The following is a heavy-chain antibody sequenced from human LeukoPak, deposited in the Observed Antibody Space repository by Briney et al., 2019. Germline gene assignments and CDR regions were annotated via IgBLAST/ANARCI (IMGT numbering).Heavy chain of an antibody. CDR2: ISDSGGST. CDR1: GFTFSSYA. V-gene: IGHV3-23*01. Sequence: GGPLRLSCAASGFTFSSYAMSWVRQAPGKGLEWVSAISDSGGSTYYADSVKGRFTISRDNSKNTLYLQMNSLRAEDTAVYYCAKGRRGGSWDYFDYWGQGTLVTVSS. CDR3: AKGRRGGSWDYFDY. D-gene: IGHD3-16*01. J-gene: IGHJ4*02.